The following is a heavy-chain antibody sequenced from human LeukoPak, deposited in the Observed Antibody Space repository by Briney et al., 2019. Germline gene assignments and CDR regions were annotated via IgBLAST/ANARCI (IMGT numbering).Heavy chain of an antibody. CDR1: GFTFSSYA. Sequence: GGSLRLSCAASGFTFSSYAMSWVRQTPGKGLEWVSAISGSGGSTYYADSVKGRFTISRDNSKNTLYLQMNSLRAEDTAVYYCAKDRHSSDILTGYYDYWGQGTLVTVSS. V-gene: IGHV3-23*01. CDR3: AKDRHSSDILTGYYDY. J-gene: IGHJ4*02. CDR2: ISGSGGST. D-gene: IGHD3-9*01.